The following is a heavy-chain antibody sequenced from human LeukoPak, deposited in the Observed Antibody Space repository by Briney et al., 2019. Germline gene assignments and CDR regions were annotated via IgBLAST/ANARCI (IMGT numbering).Heavy chain of an antibody. V-gene: IGHV4-39*01. CDR1: GDSISSSSNW. Sequence: SETLSLTCTVSGDSISSSSNWWGWIRQPPGKGLEWIGHIKSSGSPNYNPPLKSRVTISVDTSKNQFSLKVSSVTAADTAVYYCARLTWVTDYWGQGILVTVSS. CDR2: IKSSGSP. J-gene: IGHJ4*02. CDR3: ARLTWVTDY. D-gene: IGHD3-16*01.